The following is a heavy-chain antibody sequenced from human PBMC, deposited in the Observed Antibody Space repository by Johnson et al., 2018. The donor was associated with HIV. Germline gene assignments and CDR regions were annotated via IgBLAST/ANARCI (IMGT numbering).Heavy chain of an antibody. V-gene: IGHV3-9*01. CDR1: GFTFSSYG. D-gene: IGHD6-19*01. J-gene: IGHJ3*02. CDR2: IRWKSGSK. CDR3: AREARSERSAVAVSDAFDI. Sequence: VQLVESGGGVVQRGGSLRLSCVASGFTFSSYGMHWVRQAPGKGLEWVSGIRWKSGSKGYADSVKGRFTISRDNAKNSLSLQMNSLRAEDTAVYYCAREARSERSAVAVSDAFDIWGQGTMVTVSS.